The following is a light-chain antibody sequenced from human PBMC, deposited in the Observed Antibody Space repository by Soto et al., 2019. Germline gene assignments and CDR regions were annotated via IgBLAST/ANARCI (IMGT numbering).Light chain of an antibody. CDR1: QSVSSSF. V-gene: IGKV3-20*01. Sequence: DIVLTQSPGTLSLSPGERATLSCRASQSVSSSFLSWYQQKPGQAPRLLIYGASSSATGIPDRFSGSGSGTDFTLTISRLEPEDSAVYYCQKHGSSHPYTFGQGTKLEIK. CDR2: GAS. J-gene: IGKJ2*01. CDR3: QKHGSSHPYT.